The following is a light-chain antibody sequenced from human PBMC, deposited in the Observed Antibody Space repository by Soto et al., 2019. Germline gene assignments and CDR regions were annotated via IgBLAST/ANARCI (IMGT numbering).Light chain of an antibody. CDR2: AAS. CDR1: QTISNY. CDR3: QQSYSTPR. V-gene: IGKV1-39*01. J-gene: IGKJ4*01. Sequence: DIQMTQSPSPLSASVGDRVTITCRASQTISNYLNWYQQKPGEAPKLLIYAASRLQSGVPSRFSGGGSGTDFTLTINTLQPEDIATYYCQQSYSTPRFGGGTKVDIK.